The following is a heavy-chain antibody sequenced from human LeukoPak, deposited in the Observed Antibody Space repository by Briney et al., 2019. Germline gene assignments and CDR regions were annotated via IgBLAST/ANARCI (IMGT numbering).Heavy chain of an antibody. CDR3: ATSYSYSVYDAFHI. Sequence: SETLSLTCTVSGGSTSNHYWNWIRQPPGTGLEWIGYISDLGSTNYNPSLKSRLTISVNTSTNQLSLRLTSVTAADTAVYYCATSYSYSVYDAFHIWGPGTVVSVSS. D-gene: IGHD4-11*01. CDR1: GGSTSNHY. V-gene: IGHV4-59*11. J-gene: IGHJ3*02. CDR2: ISDLGST.